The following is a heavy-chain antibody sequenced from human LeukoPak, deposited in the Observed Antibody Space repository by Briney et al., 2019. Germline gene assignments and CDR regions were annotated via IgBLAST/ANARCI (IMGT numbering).Heavy chain of an antibody. D-gene: IGHD3-10*01. Sequence: GGSLRLSCAASGFTVRSNYMNWVRQAPGKGLEWVSVISGSGGSTYYADSVKGRFTISRDNSKNTLYLQMNSLRAEVTAVYYCAKDPVSQSILWFGELPVVWGQGTLVTVSS. CDR3: AKDPVSQSILWFGELPVV. J-gene: IGHJ4*02. CDR2: ISGSGGST. V-gene: IGHV3-23*01. CDR1: GFTVRSNY.